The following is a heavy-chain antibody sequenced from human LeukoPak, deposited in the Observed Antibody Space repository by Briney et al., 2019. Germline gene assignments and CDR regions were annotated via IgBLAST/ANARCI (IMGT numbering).Heavy chain of an antibody. D-gene: IGHD3-22*01. Sequence: PSETLSLTCAVYGGSFSGYYWSWIRQPPGKGLEWIGEINHSGSTNYNPSLKSRVTISVDTSKNQFSLKLSSVTAADMAVYYCARFRYYYDSSGYFLDAFDIWGQGTMVTVSS. CDR3: ARFRYYYDSSGYFLDAFDI. V-gene: IGHV4-34*01. CDR2: INHSGST. CDR1: GGSFSGYY. J-gene: IGHJ3*02.